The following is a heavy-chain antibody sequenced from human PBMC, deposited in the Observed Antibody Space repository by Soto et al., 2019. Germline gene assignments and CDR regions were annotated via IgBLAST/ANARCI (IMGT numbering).Heavy chain of an antibody. J-gene: IGHJ4*02. Sequence: HPGGSLRLSCAASGFTFSSYAMHWVRQAPGKGLEWVAVISYDGSNKYYADSVKGRFTISRDNSKNTLYLQMNSLRAEDTAVYYCATPGPYSSSWYLDYWGQGTLVTVSS. D-gene: IGHD6-13*01. CDR3: ATPGPYSSSWYLDY. CDR2: ISYDGSNK. CDR1: GFTFSSYA. V-gene: IGHV3-30-3*01.